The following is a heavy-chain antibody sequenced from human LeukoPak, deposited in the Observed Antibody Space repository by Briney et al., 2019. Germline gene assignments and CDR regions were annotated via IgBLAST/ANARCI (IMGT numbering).Heavy chain of an antibody. CDR1: GFTVRSNY. CDR2: IYSGGST. Sequence: GGSLRLSCAASGFTVRSNYMIWVRRAPGKGLEWVSVIYSGGSTYHADSVKGRFTISRDNSKNTLYLQMNSLRAEDTAVYYCARIGDSSGYYWFDPWGQGTLVTVSS. D-gene: IGHD3-22*01. V-gene: IGHV3-53*01. CDR3: ARIGDSSGYYWFDP. J-gene: IGHJ5*02.